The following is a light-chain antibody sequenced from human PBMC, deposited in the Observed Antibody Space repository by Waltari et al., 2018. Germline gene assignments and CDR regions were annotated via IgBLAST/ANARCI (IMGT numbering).Light chain of an antibody. Sequence: QSALTQPASVSGSPGQSITISCTGTSRDVGDYDWVSWYQQHPGKAPKVVILDVSYRPSGVSNRFSGSKSGNTASLTISGLQAEDEADYYCTSYTSRHSLVFGTGTKVTVL. CDR3: TSYTSRHSLV. CDR2: DVS. CDR1: SRDVGDYDW. V-gene: IGLV2-14*03. J-gene: IGLJ1*01.